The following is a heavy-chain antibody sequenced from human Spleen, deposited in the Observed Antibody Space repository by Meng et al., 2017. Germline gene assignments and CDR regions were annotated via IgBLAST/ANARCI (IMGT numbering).Heavy chain of an antibody. CDR3: ARGPCLNWNYPAYFQH. J-gene: IGHJ1*01. CDR1: GGSFSGYY. D-gene: IGHD1-7*01. CDR2: INHSGST. Sequence: QGQLQQWGAGLLKPSETLSLTCAVYGGSFSGYYWSWIRQPPGKGLEWIGEINHSGSTNYNPSLKSRVTISVDTSKNQFSLKLSSVTAADTAVYYCARGPCLNWNYPAYFQHWGQGTLVTVSS. V-gene: IGHV4-34*01.